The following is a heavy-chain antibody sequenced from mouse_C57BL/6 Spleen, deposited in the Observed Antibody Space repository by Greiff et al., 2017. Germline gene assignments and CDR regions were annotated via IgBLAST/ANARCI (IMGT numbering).Heavy chain of an antibody. D-gene: IGHD1-1*02. CDR3: ARDGGYFDY. CDR2: ISYDGSN. CDR1: GSSITSGYY. Sequence: ESGPGLVKPSQSLSLTCPFTGSSITSGYYWNWIRQFPGNKLEWMGYISYDGSNNYNPSLKNRSSITRDTSKNQFFLKLNSVTTEDTATYYCARDGGYFDYWGQGTTLTVSS. J-gene: IGHJ2*01. V-gene: IGHV3-6*01.